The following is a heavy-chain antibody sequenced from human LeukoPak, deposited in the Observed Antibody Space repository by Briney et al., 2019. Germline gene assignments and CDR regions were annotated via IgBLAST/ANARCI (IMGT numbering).Heavy chain of an antibody. CDR3: ARDSSGSYYFDY. Sequence: SETLSLTCTVSGGSNSSYYCSWMRQPPGKGQEWIGYIYYSGSTNYNPSLKSRVTISVDTSKNQFSLKLSSVTAADTAVYYCARDSSGSYYFDYWGQGTLVTVSS. D-gene: IGHD6-19*01. CDR2: IYYSGST. V-gene: IGHV4-59*01. J-gene: IGHJ4*02. CDR1: GGSNSSYY.